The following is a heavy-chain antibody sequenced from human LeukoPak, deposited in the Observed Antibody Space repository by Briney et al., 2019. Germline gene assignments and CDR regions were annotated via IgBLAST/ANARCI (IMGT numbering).Heavy chain of an antibody. J-gene: IGHJ3*02. V-gene: IGHV3-53*01. Sequence: GGSLRLSCAASGFTVSSNYMSWVRQAPGKGLEWVSVIYSGGSTYYAVSVKGRFTISRDNSKNTLYLQMNSLRAEDTAVYYCARMRSIEDAFDIWGQGTMVTVSS. CDR2: IYSGGST. CDR1: GFTVSSNY. CDR3: ARMRSIEDAFDI.